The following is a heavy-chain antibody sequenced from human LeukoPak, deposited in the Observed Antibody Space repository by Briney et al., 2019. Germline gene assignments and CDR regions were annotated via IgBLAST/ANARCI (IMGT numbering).Heavy chain of an antibody. CDR1: GFTFSSYS. J-gene: IGHJ6*02. CDR3: AKGPDYGGNSGYGMDV. Sequence: PGGSLRLSCGASGFTFSSYSMNWVRQAPGKGLEWVSTISGSGGSTYYADSVKGRFTISRDNSKNTLYLQMSSLRVEDTAVYYCAKGPDYGGNSGYGMDVWGQGTTVTVSS. CDR2: ISGSGGST. D-gene: IGHD4-23*01. V-gene: IGHV3-23*01.